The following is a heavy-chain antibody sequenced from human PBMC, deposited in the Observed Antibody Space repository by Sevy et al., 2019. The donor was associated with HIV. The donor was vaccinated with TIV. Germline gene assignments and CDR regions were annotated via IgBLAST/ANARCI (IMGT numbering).Heavy chain of an antibody. CDR3: AQGGGGHYDPDEIGYYFYYYNMDV. CDR2: ISGSGTRT. CDR1: GFSFDSYG. V-gene: IGHV3-23*01. J-gene: IGHJ6*03. Sequence: GGSLRLSCAVSGFSFDSYGMTWVRQAPGKGLEWVSGISGSGTRTYYADSVKGRFIISRDNSKNTLYLQMNSLRREDTALYYCAQGGGGHYDPDEIGYYFYYYNMDVWGKGTTVTVSS. D-gene: IGHD3-22*01.